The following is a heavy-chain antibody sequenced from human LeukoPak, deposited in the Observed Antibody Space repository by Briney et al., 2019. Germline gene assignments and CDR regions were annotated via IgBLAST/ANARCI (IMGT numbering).Heavy chain of an antibody. D-gene: IGHD3-10*01. Sequence: PSETLSLTCTVSGDSISSYYWSWIPQPPGKGLEWILYIDYSGSTNYNPSLKSRVTISVDTSKNQFSLKLSSVTAADTAVYYCARGITTMVRGVIRNFDYWGQGTLVTVSS. CDR3: ARGITTMVRGVIRNFDY. V-gene: IGHV4-59*12. J-gene: IGHJ4*02. CDR1: GDSISSYY. CDR2: IDYSGST.